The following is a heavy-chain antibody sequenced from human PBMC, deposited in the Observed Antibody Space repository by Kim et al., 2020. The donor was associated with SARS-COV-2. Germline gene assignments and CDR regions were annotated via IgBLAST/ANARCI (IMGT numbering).Heavy chain of an antibody. CDR3: ARKLIVGALFDY. J-gene: IGHJ4*02. D-gene: IGHD1-26*01. V-gene: IGHV4-4*02. Sequence: YNPSLKSRVTISVDKSKNQFSLKLSSVTAADTAVYYCARKLIVGALFDYWGQGTLVTVSS.